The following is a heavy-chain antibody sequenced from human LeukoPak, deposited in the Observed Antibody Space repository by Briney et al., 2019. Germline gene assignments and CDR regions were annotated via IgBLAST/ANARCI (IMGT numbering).Heavy chain of an antibody. CDR3: ASGSGSYLDY. V-gene: IGHV3-43D*03. CDR1: GFIFNDYA. Sequence: GGSLRLSCAVSGFIFNDYALHWVRQVPGKGLEWLSFSGWTGIGTDYGDSVKGRFTISRHNSKNTLYLQMNSLRAEDTAVYYCASGSGSYLDYWGQGTLVTVSS. CDR2: SGWTGIGT. D-gene: IGHD3-10*01. J-gene: IGHJ4*02.